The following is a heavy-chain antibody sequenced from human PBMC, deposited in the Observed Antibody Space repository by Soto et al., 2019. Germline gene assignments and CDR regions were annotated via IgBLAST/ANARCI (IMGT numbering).Heavy chain of an antibody. J-gene: IGHJ4*02. Sequence: SVKVSCKASGYTFTSYGISWVRQAPGQGLEWMGGIIPIIGTTNYAQKFQGRVTITADESTSTAYMELSSLRSEDTAVYYCARRYSSSSGGFDYWGQGTLVTV. CDR1: GYTFTSYG. V-gene: IGHV1-69*13. CDR2: IIPIIGTT. D-gene: IGHD6-6*01. CDR3: ARRYSSSSGGFDY.